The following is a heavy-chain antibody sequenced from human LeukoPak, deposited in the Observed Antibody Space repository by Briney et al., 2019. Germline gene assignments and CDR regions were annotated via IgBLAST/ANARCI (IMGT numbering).Heavy chain of an antibody. V-gene: IGHV1-18*04. CDR2: IGAYNGGT. Sequence: RASVKVSCKPSGYTFTSFGISWVRQAPGQGLEWMGWIGAYNGGTNYAQKFQGRVTMTTDTSTSTAYMDLRSLRSDDTAVYYCTRDHCRGDNCPSFDYWGQGTLVTVSS. CDR1: GYTFTSFG. J-gene: IGHJ4*02. D-gene: IGHD2-15*01. CDR3: TRDHCRGDNCPSFDY.